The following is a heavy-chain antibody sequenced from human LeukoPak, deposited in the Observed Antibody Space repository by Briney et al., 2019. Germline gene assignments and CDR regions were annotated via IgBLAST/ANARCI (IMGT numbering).Heavy chain of an antibody. V-gene: IGHV4-39*07. J-gene: IGHJ4*02. Sequence: SETLSLTCTVSGGSISSSSYYWGWIRQPPGKGLEWIGSIYYSGSTYYNRSLKSRVTISVDTSKNQFSLKLSSVTAADTAVYYCARGNLLYSTWGQGTLVTVSS. CDR2: IYYSGST. CDR3: ARGNLLYST. D-gene: IGHD2-15*01. CDR1: GGSISSSSYY.